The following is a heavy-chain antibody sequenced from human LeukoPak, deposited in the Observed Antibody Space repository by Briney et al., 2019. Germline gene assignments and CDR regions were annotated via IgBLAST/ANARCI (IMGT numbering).Heavy chain of an antibody. CDR2: IKQDGSEK. CDR3: VRGKDGDYAYLDY. Sequence: TGGSLRLSCAASGFTFSSFWMSWVRQAPGKGLEWVAHIKQDGSEKYYVDSVKGRFTISRDNAKNSVYLQMNSLRGEDTAFYYCVRGKDGDYAYLDYWGQGTLVTVSS. V-gene: IGHV3-7*01. D-gene: IGHD4-17*01. J-gene: IGHJ4*02. CDR1: GFTFSSFW.